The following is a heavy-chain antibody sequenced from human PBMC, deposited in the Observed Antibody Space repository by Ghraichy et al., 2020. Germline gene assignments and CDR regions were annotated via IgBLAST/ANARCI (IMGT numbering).Heavy chain of an antibody. J-gene: IGHJ5*02. V-gene: IGHV4-39*01. D-gene: IGHD4-17*01. CDR1: GGSISSSNYY. CDR3: ARQTLRATVPVPDNWFDP. Sequence: SQTLSLTCTVSGGSISSSNYYWGWIRQPPGKGLEFIGSIHFSGSTYYNPSLKSRVTISEDTSKNQVSLRVSSVTAADTAVYYCARQTLRATVPVPDNWFDPWGQGTLVTVSS. CDR2: IHFSGST.